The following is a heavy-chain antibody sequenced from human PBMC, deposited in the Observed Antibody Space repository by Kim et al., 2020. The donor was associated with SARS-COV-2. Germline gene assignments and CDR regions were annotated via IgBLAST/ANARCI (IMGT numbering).Heavy chain of an antibody. CDR3: AKDQGITIFGVVPPGGYYGMTS. CDR1: GFTFSSYV. J-gene: IGHJ6*02. CDR2: ISGSGGST. V-gene: IGHV3-23*01. D-gene: IGHD3-3*01. Sequence: GGSLRLSCAASGFTFSSYVMSWVRQAPGKGLEWVSAISGSGGSTYYADSVKGRFTISRDNSKNTLYLQMNSLRAEDTAVYYCAKDQGITIFGVVPPGGYYGMTSGAKGPRSPSP.